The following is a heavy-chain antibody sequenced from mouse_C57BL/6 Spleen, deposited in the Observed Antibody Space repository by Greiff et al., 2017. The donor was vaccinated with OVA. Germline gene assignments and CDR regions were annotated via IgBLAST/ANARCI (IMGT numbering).Heavy chain of an antibody. CDR1: GYSFTDYN. CDR2: INPNYGTT. D-gene: IGHD2-12*01. J-gene: IGHJ4*01. CDR3: ARCCYDAVDYYCKDY. V-gene: IGHV1-39*01. Sequence: VQLKQSGPELVKPGASVKISCKASGYSFTDYNMNWVKQSNGKSLEWIGVINPNYGTTSYTQKFKGKATLTVDHTSSTAYMQLNSLTAEDAAVYYCARCCYDAVDYYCKDYWGQGTSVTVSS.